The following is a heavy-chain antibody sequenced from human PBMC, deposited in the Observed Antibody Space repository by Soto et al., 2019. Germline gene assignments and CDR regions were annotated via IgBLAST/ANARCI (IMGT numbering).Heavy chain of an antibody. CDR3: AKGGYTYGLDP. D-gene: IGHD5-18*01. J-gene: IGHJ5*02. V-gene: IGHV3-23*01. CDR1: GFTFSNYW. Sequence: GGSLRLSWSASGFTFSNYWMHWVRQAPGKGLEWVSAISESGDNTFYADSVKGRFTISRENSNNALYLQMDTLRAEDTALYFCAKGGYTYGLDPWGQGTLVTVSS. CDR2: ISESGDNT.